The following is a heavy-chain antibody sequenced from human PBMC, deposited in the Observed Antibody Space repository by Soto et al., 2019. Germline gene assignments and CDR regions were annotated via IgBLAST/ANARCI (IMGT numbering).Heavy chain of an antibody. D-gene: IGHD2-21*02. CDR3: ARDQGVVVTADNSFDP. Sequence: SETLSLTCTVSGGSITDYSWVWIRQPAGKGLEWIGRIFSSGSTNYNPSLKGRITISLDTSKNQFSLKLNSATATDTAVYFCARDQGVVVTADNSFDPWGQGILVTVSS. CDR2: IFSSGST. J-gene: IGHJ5*02. V-gene: IGHV4-4*07. CDR1: GGSITDYS.